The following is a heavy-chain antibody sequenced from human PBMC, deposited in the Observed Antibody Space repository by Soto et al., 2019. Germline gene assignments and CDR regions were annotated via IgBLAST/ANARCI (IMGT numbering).Heavy chain of an antibody. Sequence: EVQLVESGGGLVKPGGSLRLSCAASGFTFSSYSMNWVRQAPGKGLEWVSSISRNSDYIYYSDSVKGRFISSRDNARTSLYLHLNSLRAEDTAVYYCARAGAYFGECDYFDSWGQGALVTVSS. CDR1: GFTFSSYS. D-gene: IGHD3-10*01. CDR3: ARAGAYFGECDYFDS. J-gene: IGHJ4*02. V-gene: IGHV3-21*01. CDR2: ISRNSDYI.